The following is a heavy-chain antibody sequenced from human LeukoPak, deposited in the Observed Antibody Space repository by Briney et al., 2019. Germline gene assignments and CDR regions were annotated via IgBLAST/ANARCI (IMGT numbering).Heavy chain of an antibody. CDR2: ISAYNGNT. D-gene: IGHD3-10*01. V-gene: IGHV1-18*01. Sequence: ASVKVSCKASGYTFTSYGISWVRQAPGQGLEWMGWISAYNGNTNYAQKLQGRVTMTTDTSTSTAYMELRSLRSDDTAVYYCARVSRGSGSYYVPFDYWGQGTLVTVSS. CDR1: GYTFTSYG. J-gene: IGHJ4*02. CDR3: ARVSRGSGSYYVPFDY.